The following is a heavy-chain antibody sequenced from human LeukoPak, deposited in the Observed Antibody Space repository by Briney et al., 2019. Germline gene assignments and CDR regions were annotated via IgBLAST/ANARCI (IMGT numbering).Heavy chain of an antibody. V-gene: IGHV3-15*01. D-gene: IGHD3-3*02. CDR3: IAHFPYFYGFDV. J-gene: IGHJ6*04. CDR2: IKSEGEGATT. CDR1: GFTIGTAW. Sequence: GGSLRLSCVSTGFTIGTAWMSWVRQAPGKGLEWLGHIKSEGEGATTDYAAPAKGRFAISRDDSKNMIYLQMSSLKIDDTAIYYCIAHFPYFYGFDVWGKGTTVTVSS.